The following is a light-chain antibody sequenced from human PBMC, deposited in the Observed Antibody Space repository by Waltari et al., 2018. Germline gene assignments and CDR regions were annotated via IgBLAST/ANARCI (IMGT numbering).Light chain of an antibody. J-gene: IGKJ2*01. CDR3: TQSLQRPYT. CDR2: GIS. CDR1: QSLLQTDEKTY. Sequence: DIWLTQTPLSLSVTPGQAASISCKSSQSLLQTDEKTYLYWYLQKPGQPPQLLIYGISSRFSGVPDRFSGSGSGTDFTLKISRVEAEDVGIYYCTQSLQRPYTFGQGTKLEIK. V-gene: IGKV2D-29*01.